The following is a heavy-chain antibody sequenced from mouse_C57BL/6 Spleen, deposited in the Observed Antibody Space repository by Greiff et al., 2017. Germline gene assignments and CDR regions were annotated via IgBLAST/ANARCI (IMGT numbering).Heavy chain of an antibody. CDR2: FHPYNDGT. V-gene: IGHV1-47*01. J-gene: IGHJ1*03. CDR3: GGRGSGFWYFDV. Sequence: QVQLQQSGAELVKPGASVKMSCKASGYTFTTYPIEWMKQNHGKSLEWIGNFHPYNDGTKYNEKFKGKATLTVEKSSSTAYLELSRLTSDDSAVYYCGGRGSGFWYFDVWGTGTTVTVSS. CDR1: GYTFTTYP. D-gene: IGHD1-1*01.